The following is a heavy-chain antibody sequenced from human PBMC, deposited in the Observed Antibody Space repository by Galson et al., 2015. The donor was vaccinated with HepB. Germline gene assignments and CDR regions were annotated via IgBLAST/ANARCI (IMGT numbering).Heavy chain of an antibody. CDR1: GYTFTGYY. D-gene: IGHD2-15*01. CDR2: INPNSGGI. Sequence: SVKVSCKASGYTFTGYYIHWVRQAPGQGLEWMGRINPNSGGINYAQRFQGRVTMTRDTSINTAYMELNSLRSDDTAVYYCARGRYCSGGSCYSPFDSWGQGTLVTVSS. V-gene: IGHV1-2*06. J-gene: IGHJ4*01. CDR3: ARGRYCSGGSCYSPFDS.